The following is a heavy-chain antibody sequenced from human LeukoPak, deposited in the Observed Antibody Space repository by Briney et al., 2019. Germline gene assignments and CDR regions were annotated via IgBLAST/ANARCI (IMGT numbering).Heavy chain of an antibody. D-gene: IGHD3-10*01. J-gene: IGHJ4*02. Sequence: GGSLRLSCAASGFTFSSYSMNWVRQAPGKGLEWVSYISSSSSTTYYADSVKGRFTISRDNAKNSLYLQMNSLRAEDTAVYYCARDYYGSGSYYKPFDYWGQGTLVTVSS. V-gene: IGHV3-48*01. CDR3: ARDYYGSGSYYKPFDY. CDR2: ISSSSSTT. CDR1: GFTFSSYS.